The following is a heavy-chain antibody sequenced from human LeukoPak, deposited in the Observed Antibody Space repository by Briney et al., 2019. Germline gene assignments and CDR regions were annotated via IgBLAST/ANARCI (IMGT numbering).Heavy chain of an antibody. CDR3: ASLCDNFPENRFDY. CDR1: GGFFSSTTYF. J-gene: IGHJ4*02. D-gene: IGHD5-24*01. Sequence: SETLSLTCTVSGGFFSSTTYFWAWIRQPPGQGLQWLGTIYYSGTSYFNPSLETRVTLSVDTSKNQFSLRLTSVTAADTAVYYCASLCDNFPENRFDYWGRGTLVTVSS. CDR2: IYYSGTS. V-gene: IGHV4-39*01.